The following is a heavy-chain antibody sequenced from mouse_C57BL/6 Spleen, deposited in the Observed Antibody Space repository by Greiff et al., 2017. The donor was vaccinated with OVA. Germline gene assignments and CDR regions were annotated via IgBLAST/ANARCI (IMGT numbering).Heavy chain of an antibody. CDR3: ASGTAQATLDY. CDR1: GYTFTSYW. V-gene: IGHV1-69*01. CDR2: IDPSDSYT. J-gene: IGHJ2*01. Sequence: QVHVKQPGAELVMPGASVKLSCKASGYTFTSYWMHWVKQRPGQGLEWIGEIDPSDSYTNYNQKFKGKSTLTVDKSSSTAYMQLSSLTSEDSAVYYCASGTAQATLDYWGQGTTLTVSS. D-gene: IGHD3-2*02.